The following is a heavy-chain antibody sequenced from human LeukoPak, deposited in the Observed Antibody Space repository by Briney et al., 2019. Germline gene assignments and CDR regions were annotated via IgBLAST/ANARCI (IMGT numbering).Heavy chain of an antibody. CDR2: ISSSSTYI. CDR3: ASSGSSGWSAFDI. Sequence: PGGSLRLSCAASGFTFSSYSMNWVRQAPGKGLEWVSSISSSSTYIYYADSVKGRFTISRDNAKNSLYLQMNSLRAEDTAVYYCASSGSSGWSAFDIWGQGTMVTVSS. D-gene: IGHD6-19*01. CDR1: GFTFSSYS. J-gene: IGHJ3*02. V-gene: IGHV3-21*01.